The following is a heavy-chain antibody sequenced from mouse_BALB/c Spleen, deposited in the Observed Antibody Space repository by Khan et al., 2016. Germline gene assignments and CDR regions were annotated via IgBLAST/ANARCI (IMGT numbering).Heavy chain of an antibody. Sequence: QVQLQQSGAEVMKPGASVKISCKATGYTLRSYWIEWVKQRPGHGLEWSGEILPGSNNHNYNEKFKDKATFTADTSSNTDYMQLSSLTSEDSAVYYCARSTVGTYYAMDYWGQGTSVIVSS. CDR3: ARSTVGTYYAMDY. J-gene: IGHJ4*01. D-gene: IGHD1-1*01. CDR2: ILPGSNNH. CDR1: GYTLRSYW. V-gene: IGHV1-9*01.